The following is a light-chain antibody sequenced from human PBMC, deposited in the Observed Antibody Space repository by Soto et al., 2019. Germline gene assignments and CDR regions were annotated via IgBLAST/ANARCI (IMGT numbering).Light chain of an antibody. J-gene: IGKJ2*01. Sequence: PGERATLSCRPSQSVTSSYLAWYQQKPGQAPRLLIYHASTRAAGIPDRFSGSGSGRDFTLTTSRLEPEDFAVYYCQQYANSPQTFGQGTKLEIK. CDR2: HAS. CDR1: QSVTSSY. CDR3: QQYANSPQT. V-gene: IGKV3-20*01.